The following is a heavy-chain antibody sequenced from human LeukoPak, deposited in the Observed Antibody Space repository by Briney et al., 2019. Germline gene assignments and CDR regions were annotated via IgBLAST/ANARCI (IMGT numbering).Heavy chain of an antibody. V-gene: IGHV3-21*01. J-gene: IGHJ4*02. CDR2: ISSSSSYI. D-gene: IGHD1-26*01. Sequence: GGSLRLSCAASGFTFSSYAMSWVRQAPGKGLEWVSSISSSSSYIYYADSVKGRFTISRDNAKNSLYLQMNSLRAEDTAVYYCAKDIGDVGATGTDYWGQGTLVTVSS. CDR3: AKDIGDVGATGTDY. CDR1: GFTFSSYA.